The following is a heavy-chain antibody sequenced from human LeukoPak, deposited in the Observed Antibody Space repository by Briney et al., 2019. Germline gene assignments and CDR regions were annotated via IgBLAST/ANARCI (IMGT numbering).Heavy chain of an antibody. D-gene: IGHD3-22*01. Sequence: GGSLRLSCAASAFTFSSYAMSWVRQAPGKGLEWVSAISGSGGSTYYADSVKGRFTISRDNSKNTLYLQMNSLRAEDTAVYYCAAFGVTVIYFFDYWGQGTLVTVSS. CDR1: AFTFSSYA. CDR3: AAFGVTVIYFFDY. V-gene: IGHV3-23*01. CDR2: ISGSGGST. J-gene: IGHJ4*02.